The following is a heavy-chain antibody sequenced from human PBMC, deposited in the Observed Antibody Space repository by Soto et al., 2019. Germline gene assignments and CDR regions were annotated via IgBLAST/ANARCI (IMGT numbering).Heavy chain of an antibody. CDR2: ISYDGSNK. Sequence: GGSLRLSCAASGFTFSSYAMHWVRQAPGKGLEWVAVISYDGSNKYYADSVKGRFTISRDNSKNTLYLQMNSLRAEDTAVYYCARGQVRAVAGTAYYYYGMDVWGQGTTVTVSS. V-gene: IGHV3-30-3*01. J-gene: IGHJ6*02. CDR1: GFTFSSYA. D-gene: IGHD6-19*01. CDR3: ARGQVRAVAGTAYYYYGMDV.